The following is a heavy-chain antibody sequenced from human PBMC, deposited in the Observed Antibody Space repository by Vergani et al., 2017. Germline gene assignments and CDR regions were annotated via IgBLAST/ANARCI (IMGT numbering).Heavy chain of an antibody. CDR2: ISGSGGFT. CDR1: GFTFTNFA. J-gene: IGHJ3*02. V-gene: IGHV3-23*01. D-gene: IGHD2-2*01. Sequence: EVQLLESGGNLVQPGGSLRLSCAASGFTFTNFAMTWVRQAPGEGLEWVSGISGSGGFTYYADSVKGRFTISRDNAKNTLYLQMNSLRAEDTAVYYCARDPDIVVVPAAVDAFDIWGQGTMVTVSS. CDR3: ARDPDIVVVPAAVDAFDI.